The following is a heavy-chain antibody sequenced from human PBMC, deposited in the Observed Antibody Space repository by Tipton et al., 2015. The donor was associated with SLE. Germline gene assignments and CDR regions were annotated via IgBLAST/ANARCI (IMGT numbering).Heavy chain of an antibody. J-gene: IGHJ4*02. CDR1: DDSISSYY. V-gene: IGHV4-59*12. Sequence: PGLVKPSETLSLTCTVSDDSISSYYWNWIRQPPGKGLEWIGYIDYSGSTNYNPSLKSRVTISVDTSKNQFSLKLNSVTAADTAVYYCASPGRPFDYWGQGTLVTVSS. CDR3: ASPGRPFDY. CDR2: IDYSGST.